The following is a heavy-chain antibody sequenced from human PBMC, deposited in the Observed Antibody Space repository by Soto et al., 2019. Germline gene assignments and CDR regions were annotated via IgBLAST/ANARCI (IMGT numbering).Heavy chain of an antibody. CDR2: IIPIFGTA. D-gene: IGHD1-26*01. J-gene: IGHJ4*02. CDR3: ARGGRYSGSYDS. Sequence: SVKVSCKASGGTFSSYAISWVRQAPGQGLEWMGGIIPIFGTANYAQKFQGRVTITADKSTSTAYMELSSLGSEDTAVYYCARGGRYSGSYDSWGQGTLVTVSS. CDR1: GGTFSSYA. V-gene: IGHV1-69*06.